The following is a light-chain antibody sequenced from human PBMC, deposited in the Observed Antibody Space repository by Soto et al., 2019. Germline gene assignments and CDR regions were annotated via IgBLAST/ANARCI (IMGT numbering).Light chain of an antibody. CDR3: CSYTTSNTRQIV. Sequence: QCVLTQPASVSGSPGQSITISCTGTRSDVGGYNYVSWYQQQPGKAPKFMIYDVSNRPSGVSNRFSGSKSGNTASLTISGLQAEDEADYYCCSYTTSNTRQIVFGTG. CDR2: DVS. V-gene: IGLV2-14*01. J-gene: IGLJ1*01. CDR1: RSDVGGYNY.